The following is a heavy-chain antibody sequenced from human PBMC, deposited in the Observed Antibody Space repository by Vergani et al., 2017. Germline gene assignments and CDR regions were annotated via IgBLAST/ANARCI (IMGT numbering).Heavy chain of an antibody. CDR1: VYTFTSYG. CDR3: ARDPDSVVVPAAPYYYYYYGMDV. D-gene: IGHD2-2*01. CDR2: LIAYNGNT. Sequence: QVQLVQSGAEVKKPGASVTVPCKASVYTFTSYGISWVRQAPGQGLEWIGWLIAYNGNTYYAQQPQGRVTMTPDTSTSTAYMELWSLRSADTAAYYCARDPDSVVVPAAPYYYYYYGMDVWGQGTTVTVSS. V-gene: IGHV1-18*04. J-gene: IGHJ6*02.